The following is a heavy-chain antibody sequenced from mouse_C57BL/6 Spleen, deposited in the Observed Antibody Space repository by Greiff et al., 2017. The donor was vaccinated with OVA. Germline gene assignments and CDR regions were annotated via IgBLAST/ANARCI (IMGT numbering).Heavy chain of an antibody. CDR2: IDPSDSYT. CDR3: ARMIYYDYDGRSPYAMDY. J-gene: IGHJ4*01. D-gene: IGHD2-4*01. Sequence: VQLQQSGAELVMPGASVKLSCKASGYTFTSYWMPWVKQRPGQGLEWIGEIDPSDSYTNYNQKFKGKSTLTVDKSSSTAYMQLSSLTSEDSAVYYCARMIYYDYDGRSPYAMDYWGQGTSVTVSS. CDR1: GYTFTSYW. V-gene: IGHV1-69*01.